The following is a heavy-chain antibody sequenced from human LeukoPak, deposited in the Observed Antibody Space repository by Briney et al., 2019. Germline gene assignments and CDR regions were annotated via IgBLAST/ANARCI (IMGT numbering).Heavy chain of an antibody. J-gene: IGHJ5*02. CDR2: IYWDDDK. Sequence: ESGPTLVKPTQTLTLTCTFSGFSLSTSGVGVGWIRQPPGKALEWLALIYWDDDKCYSPSLKSRLTITKDTSKNQVVLTMTNMDPVDTATYYCVHRDFFGSGTYETYSWFDPWGQGTLVTVSS. D-gene: IGHD3-10*01. V-gene: IGHV2-5*02. CDR3: VHRDFFGSGTYETYSWFDP. CDR1: GFSLSTSGVG.